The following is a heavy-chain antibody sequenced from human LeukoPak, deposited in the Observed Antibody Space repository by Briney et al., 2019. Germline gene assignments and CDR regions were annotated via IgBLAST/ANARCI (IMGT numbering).Heavy chain of an antibody. Sequence: PSETLSLTCTVSGGSISSYYWSWIRQPPGKGLEWIAYIYYSGSTDYNPSLKSRVTISVDTSKNQFSLKLSSVTAADTAVYYCARQTMSTAEAFDIWGQGTMVTVSS. CDR1: GGSISSYY. CDR3: ARQTMSTAEAFDI. V-gene: IGHV4-59*08. D-gene: IGHD4-17*01. CDR2: IYYSGST. J-gene: IGHJ3*02.